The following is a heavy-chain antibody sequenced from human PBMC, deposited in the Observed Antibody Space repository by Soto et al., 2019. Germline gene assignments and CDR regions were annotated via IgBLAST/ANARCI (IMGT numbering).Heavy chain of an antibody. CDR1: GGSISSYY. D-gene: IGHD1-1*01. CDR2: IYYSGST. V-gene: IGHV4-59*08. CDR3: ARSTTKYGMDV. J-gene: IGHJ6*02. Sequence: QVQLQESGPGLVKPSETLSLTCTVSGGSISSYYWSWIRQPPGKGLEWIGYIYYSGSTNYNPSLKSRVTLSVATSKNQFSLKLSSVTAADTAVYYCARSTTKYGMDVWGQGTTVTVSS.